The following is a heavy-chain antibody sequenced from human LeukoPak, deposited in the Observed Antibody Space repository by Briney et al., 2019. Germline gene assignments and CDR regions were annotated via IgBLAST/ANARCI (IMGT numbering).Heavy chain of an antibody. Sequence: GASVKVSCKASGYTFTSYGISWVRQAPGQGLAWMGWISAYNGNTNYAQKLQGRVTMTTDTSTSTAYMELRSLRSDDTAVYYCARDPGGVSAAAKGPYYYYYYMDVWGKGTTVTVSS. CDR1: GYTFTSYG. V-gene: IGHV1-18*01. D-gene: IGHD2-2*01. J-gene: IGHJ6*03. CDR2: ISAYNGNT. CDR3: ARDPGGVSAAAKGPYYYYYYMDV.